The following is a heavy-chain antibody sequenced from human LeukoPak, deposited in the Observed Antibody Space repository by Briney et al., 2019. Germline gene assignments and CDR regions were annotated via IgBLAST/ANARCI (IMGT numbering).Heavy chain of an antibody. CDR1: GDSVSSNSAT. Sequence: SQTLSLTSAISGDSVSSNSATWNWIRQSPSRGLEWLGRTFYRSKWYNDYAVSVKSRITINPDTSKNQFSLQLNSVTPGDTAVYFCARAGTYGYYWYFDLWGRGILVTVSS. J-gene: IGHJ2*01. CDR3: ARAGTYGYYWYFDL. D-gene: IGHD5-18*01. CDR2: TFYRSKWYN. V-gene: IGHV6-1*01.